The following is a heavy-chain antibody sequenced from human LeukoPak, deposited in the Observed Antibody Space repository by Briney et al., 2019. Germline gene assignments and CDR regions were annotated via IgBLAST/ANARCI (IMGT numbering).Heavy chain of an antibody. CDR2: ISSSSSTI. Sequence: PGGSLRLSCAASGFTFSSYSMNWVRQAPGKGLEWVSYISSSSSTIYYADSVRGRFTISRDNAKNSLCLQMNRLRDEDTAVDYCARDLSLGDHLDYWGQGTLVTVSS. CDR3: ARDLSLGDHLDY. J-gene: IGHJ4*02. CDR1: GFTFSSYS. V-gene: IGHV3-48*02. D-gene: IGHD2-21*02.